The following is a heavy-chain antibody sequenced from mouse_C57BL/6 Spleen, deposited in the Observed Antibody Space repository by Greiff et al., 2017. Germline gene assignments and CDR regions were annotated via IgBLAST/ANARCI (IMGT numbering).Heavy chain of an antibody. CDR2: ISSGSSTI. J-gene: IGHJ4*01. Sequence: DVQLVESGGGLVKPGGSLKLSCAASGFTFSDYGMHWVRQAPEKGLEWVAYISSGSSTIYYADTVKGRFTISRDNAKNTLFLQMTSLRSVDTAMYYCARRDYDRNYYAMDYWGQGTSVTVSS. CDR3: ARRDYDRNYYAMDY. CDR1: GFTFSDYG. D-gene: IGHD2-4*01. V-gene: IGHV5-17*01.